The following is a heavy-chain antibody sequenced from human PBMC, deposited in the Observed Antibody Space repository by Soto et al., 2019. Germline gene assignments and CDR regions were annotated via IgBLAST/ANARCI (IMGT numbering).Heavy chain of an antibody. V-gene: IGHV3-9*01. CDR2: ISWNSRSL. J-gene: IGHJ4*02. D-gene: IGHD6-25*01. Sequence: GWSLRLSCSASGFTFNDYAMHWVRQGRGKGLEWVSGISWNSRSLHYADSVKGRFTISRDNAKSSLYLQMNSLRVEDTALYYFARESVSDSGRSSNFDDWGQGTV. CDR1: GFTFNDYA. CDR3: ARESVSDSGRSSNFDD.